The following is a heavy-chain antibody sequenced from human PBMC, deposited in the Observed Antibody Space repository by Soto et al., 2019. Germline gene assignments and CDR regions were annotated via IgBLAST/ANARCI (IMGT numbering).Heavy chain of an antibody. Sequence: SETLSLTCTVSGGSISSGGYYWSWIRQHPGKGLEWIGYIYYSGSTYYNPSLKSRVTISVDTSKNQFSLKLSSVTAADTAVYYCARVGPYGDYSGGVYNWFDPWGQGTLVTVSS. CDR2: IYYSGST. J-gene: IGHJ5*02. D-gene: IGHD4-17*01. V-gene: IGHV4-31*03. CDR1: GGSISSGGYY. CDR3: ARVGPYGDYSGGVYNWFDP.